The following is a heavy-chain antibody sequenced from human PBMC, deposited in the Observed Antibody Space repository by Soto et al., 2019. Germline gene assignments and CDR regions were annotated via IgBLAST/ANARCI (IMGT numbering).Heavy chain of an antibody. Sequence: QVQLVQSGAEVKKPGASVKVSCKASGYTFTSHDINWMRQATGQGLEWMGWMNPHSGHTNYAQKFQGRVTMTRDTSISTAYMELTSLRSEDTAVYYCARDMSTTWGQGTLVTVSS. CDR2: MNPHSGHT. V-gene: IGHV1-8*01. CDR3: ARDMSTT. J-gene: IGHJ5*02. CDR1: GYTFTSHD. D-gene: IGHD2-2*01.